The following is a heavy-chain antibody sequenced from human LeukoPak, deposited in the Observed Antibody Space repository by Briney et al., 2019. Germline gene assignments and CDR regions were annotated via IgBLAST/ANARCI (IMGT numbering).Heavy chain of an antibody. J-gene: IGHJ4*02. Sequence: GGSLRLSCTASGFTFSNFWMGWVRQAPGKGLEWVANIKQDETEKFYLGSVKGRFTISRDNAKNSLYLQMNSLRAEDTAVYYCARKGYGDYWGQGTLVTVSS. V-gene: IGHV3-7*03. D-gene: IGHD5-12*01. CDR2: IKQDETEK. CDR3: ARKGYGDY. CDR1: GFTFSNFW.